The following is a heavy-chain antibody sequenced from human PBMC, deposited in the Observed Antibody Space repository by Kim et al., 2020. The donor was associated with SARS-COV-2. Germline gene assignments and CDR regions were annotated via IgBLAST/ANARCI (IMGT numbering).Heavy chain of an antibody. CDR1: GFTFSSYG. D-gene: IGHD4-17*01. CDR3: AKEDHGEYGGGFHY. CDR2: ISYDGSNK. V-gene: IGHV3-30*18. J-gene: IGHJ4*02. Sequence: GGSLRLSCAASGFTFSSYGMHWVRQAPGKGLEWVAVISYDGSNKYYADSVKGRFTISRDNSKNTLYLQMNSLRADDTAVYYCAKEDHGEYGGGFHYWGKG.